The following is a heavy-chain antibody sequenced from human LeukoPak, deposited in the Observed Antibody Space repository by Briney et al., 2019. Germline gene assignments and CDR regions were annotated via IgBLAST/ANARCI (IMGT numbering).Heavy chain of an antibody. V-gene: IGHV1-8*01. CDR3: AREVVVITYYFDY. J-gene: IGHJ4*02. D-gene: IGHD3-22*01. CDR2: MNPNSGNT. CDR1: GYTFTSYD. Sequence: ASMKVSCKASGYTFTSYDINWVRQATGQGLEWMGWMNPNSGNTGYAQKFQGRVTMTRDTSISTAYMELSRLRSDDTAVYYCAREVVVITYYFDYWGQGTLVTVSS.